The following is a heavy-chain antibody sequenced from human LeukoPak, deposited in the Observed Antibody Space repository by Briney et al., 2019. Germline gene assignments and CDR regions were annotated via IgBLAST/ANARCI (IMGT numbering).Heavy chain of an antibody. D-gene: IGHD6-6*01. CDR2: IYPGDSDT. CDR3: ARSIAARPTYYYYGMDV. V-gene: IGHV5-51*01. J-gene: IGHJ6*02. Sequence: GESLKISCKGSGYSFTNYWIGSVRQMPGKGLEWMGIIYPGDSDTRYSPSFQGQVTISADKSISTAYPQWSSLKASDTAMYFCARSIAARPTYYYYGMDVWGQGTTVTVSS. CDR1: GYSFTNYW.